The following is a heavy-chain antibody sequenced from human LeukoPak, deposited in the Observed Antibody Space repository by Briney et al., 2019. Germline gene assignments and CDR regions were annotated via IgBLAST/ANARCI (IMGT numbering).Heavy chain of an antibody. V-gene: IGHV4-59*01. D-gene: IGHD2-2*01. CDR2: IYYSGST. CDR1: GGSINGYH. CDR3: ARLVPAASWAFDF. Sequence: SETLSLTCAFSGGSINGYHWSWIRQPPGKGLEWIGYIYYSGSTIYNPSLKSRLTISLDTSKNQFSLNLNSVTAADTAVYYCARLVPAASWAFDFWGQGTMVTVSS. J-gene: IGHJ3*01.